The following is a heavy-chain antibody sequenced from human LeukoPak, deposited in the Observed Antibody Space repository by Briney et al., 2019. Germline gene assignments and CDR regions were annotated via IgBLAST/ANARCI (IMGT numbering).Heavy chain of an antibody. CDR3: ARTSLGGAWFDP. Sequence: SETLSLTCTVSGGSISSGDYYWSWIRQPPGKGLEWIGYIYYNGSTSYNPSLKSRVTISVDTSKNQFSLKLSSVTAADTAVYYCARTSLGGAWFDPWGQGTLVTVSS. CDR1: GGSISSGDYY. D-gene: IGHD3-10*01. CDR2: IYYNGST. V-gene: IGHV4-30-4*08. J-gene: IGHJ5*02.